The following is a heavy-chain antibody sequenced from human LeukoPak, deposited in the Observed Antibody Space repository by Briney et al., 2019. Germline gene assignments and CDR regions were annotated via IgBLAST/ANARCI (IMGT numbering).Heavy chain of an antibody. D-gene: IGHD3-10*01. CDR1: GFTVSSNY. V-gene: IGHV3-23*01. CDR2: ISGSGGST. Sequence: AGGSLRLSCAASGFTVSSNYMSWVRQTPEKGLEWVSAISGSGGSTYYADSVKGRFTISRDNSKNTLYLQMNSLRAEDTAVYYCAKDRGFGEYFPFFYWGQGTLVTVSS. J-gene: IGHJ4*02. CDR3: AKDRGFGEYFPFFY.